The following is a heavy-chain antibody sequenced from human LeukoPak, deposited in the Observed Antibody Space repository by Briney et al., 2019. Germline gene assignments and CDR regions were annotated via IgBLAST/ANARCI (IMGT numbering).Heavy chain of an antibody. CDR1: GYTFAGYY. Sequence: ASVKVSCKASGYTFAGYYMHWVRQAPGQGLEWMGWINPKSGGTNYAQKFQGRVTMTRDTSISTAYMELSRLRSDDTAVYYCARAMRSASIVGATTYYFDYWGQGTLVTVSS. J-gene: IGHJ4*02. D-gene: IGHD1-26*01. CDR2: INPKSGGT. CDR3: ARAMRSASIVGATTYYFDY. V-gene: IGHV1-2*02.